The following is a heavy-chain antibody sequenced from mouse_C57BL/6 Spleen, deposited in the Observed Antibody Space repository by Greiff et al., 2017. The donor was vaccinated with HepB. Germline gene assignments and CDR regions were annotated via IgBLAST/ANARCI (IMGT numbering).Heavy chain of an antibody. CDR3: AGLLPFDY. D-gene: IGHD2-13*01. CDR2: INPNNGGT. CDR1: GYTFTDYY. V-gene: IGHV1-26*01. J-gene: IGHJ2*01. Sequence: EVQLQQSGPELVKPGASVKISCKASGYTFTDYYMNWVKQSHGKSLEWIGDINPNNGGTSYNQKFKGKATLTVDKSSSTAYMELRSLTSEDSAVYYCAGLLPFDYWGQGTTLTVSS.